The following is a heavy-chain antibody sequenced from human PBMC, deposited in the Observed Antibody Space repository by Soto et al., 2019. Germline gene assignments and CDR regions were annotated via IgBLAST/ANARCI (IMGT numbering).Heavy chain of an antibody. Sequence: ASVKVSCKASGYTFSSYDINWVRQATGQGLEWMGWMSPNSGDTGYAQNFQARVTMTRDTSISTAYMGLSSLTSEDTAMYYCARGIDAGVDYWGQGTLVTVSS. J-gene: IGHJ4*02. CDR3: ARGIDAGVDY. D-gene: IGHD1-26*01. CDR1: GYTFSSYD. CDR2: MSPNSGDT. V-gene: IGHV1-8*01.